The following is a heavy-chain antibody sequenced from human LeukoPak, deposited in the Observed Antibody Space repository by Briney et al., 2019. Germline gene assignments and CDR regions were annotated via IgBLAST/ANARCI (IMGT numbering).Heavy chain of an antibody. J-gene: IGHJ5*02. Sequence: SETLSLTCTVSGGSISTINYSWDWIRQPPGRGLEWIGEINHSGSTNYNPSLKSRVTISVDTSKNQFSLKLSSVTAADTAVYYCARVEWLSRWISWFDPWGQGTLVTVSS. CDR1: GGSISTINYS. CDR2: INHSGST. D-gene: IGHD5-12*01. V-gene: IGHV4-39*07. CDR3: ARVEWLSRWISWFDP.